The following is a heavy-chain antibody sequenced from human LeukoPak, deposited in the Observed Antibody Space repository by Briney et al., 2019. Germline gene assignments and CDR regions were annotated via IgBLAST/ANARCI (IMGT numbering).Heavy chain of an antibody. CDR3: ARAWELGSWIDY. D-gene: IGHD1-26*01. V-gene: IGHV3-30-3*01. Sequence: GRSLRLSCAASGFTFSSYAMHWVRHAPGKGLEWVAVISYDGSNKYYADSVKGRFTISRDNSKNTLYLQMNSLRAEDTAVYYCARAWELGSWIDYWGQGTLVTVSS. CDR1: GFTFSSYA. J-gene: IGHJ4*02. CDR2: ISYDGSNK.